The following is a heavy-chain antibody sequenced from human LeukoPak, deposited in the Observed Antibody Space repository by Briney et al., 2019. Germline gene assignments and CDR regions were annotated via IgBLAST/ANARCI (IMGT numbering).Heavy chain of an antibody. CDR1: GFTFGDYG. V-gene: IGHV3-49*04. CDR3: TRVPILTGYVNYFDP. CDR2: IRTKAYGETT. Sequence: GGSLRLSCTASGFTFGDYGMSRVRQAPGKGLEWIGFIRTKAYGETTEHAASVKGRFTFSRDDSKSIAYLEMNSLKTEDTAVYYCTRVPILTGYVNYFDPWGQGTLVTVSS. J-gene: IGHJ5*02. D-gene: IGHD3-9*01.